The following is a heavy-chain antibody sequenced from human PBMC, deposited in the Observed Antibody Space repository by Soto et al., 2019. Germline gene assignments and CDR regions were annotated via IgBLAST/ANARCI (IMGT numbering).Heavy chain of an antibody. V-gene: IGHV3-30*03. CDR3: ATKARVTNYLYYGMDV. J-gene: IGHJ6*02. CDR2: ISYDGATQ. CDR1: G. Sequence: PGGSLRLSCAASGMHWVRQAPGKGLEWLAVISYDGATQYYGDTVKGRFTISRDKSKNTLFLHMGRLRAEDTAMYYCATKARVTNYLYYGMDVWGLGTTVTVSS. D-gene: IGHD2-21*02.